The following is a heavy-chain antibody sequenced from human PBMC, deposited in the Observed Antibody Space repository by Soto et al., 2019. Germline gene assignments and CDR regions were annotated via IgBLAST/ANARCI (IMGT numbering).Heavy chain of an antibody. Sequence: EVQLLESGGGLVQPGGSLRLSCAASGFIFSTYAMSWVRQAPGKGLEWVSAISGSGGDTYYADSVKGQFTISRDNSKNTLYLHMDSLMYDDTTVYYCVKDRDSNEYFDLWGRGTLVTVSS. D-gene: IGHD3-22*01. CDR2: ISGSGGDT. J-gene: IGHJ2*01. CDR1: GFIFSTYA. V-gene: IGHV3-23*01. CDR3: VKDRDSNEYFDL.